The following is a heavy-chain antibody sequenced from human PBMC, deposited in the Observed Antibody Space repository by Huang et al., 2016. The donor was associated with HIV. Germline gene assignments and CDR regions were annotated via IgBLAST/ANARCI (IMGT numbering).Heavy chain of an antibody. CDR3: ALKGDSSGWEYFRH. CDR1: GFIFSTYG. CDR2: KSYNGSKK. D-gene: IGHD6-19*01. J-gene: IGHJ1*01. Sequence: QVQLVESGGGVVQPGRSLRLSCSASGFIFSTYGMHGVRHAPGKGLEGGGIKSYNGSKKYYTGSVKGRFSIARDNSKNTLYLQMNSLRAEDTAVYYCALKGDSSGWEYFRHWGQGTLVTVSS. V-gene: IGHV3-30*03.